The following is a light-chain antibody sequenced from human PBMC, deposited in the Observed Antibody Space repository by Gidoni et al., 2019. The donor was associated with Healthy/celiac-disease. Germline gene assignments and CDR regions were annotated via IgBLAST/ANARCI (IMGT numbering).Light chain of an antibody. V-gene: IGKV3-15*01. Sequence: EIVMTQSPATPSVTPGESATLSCRASQSVSSNLAWYQQKPGQAPRLLIYGASTRATGIPAMFSGSGSSTEFTLTISRLQSEYFAVYYCQQYNNWPLTFGGGTKVEIK. CDR1: QSVSSN. CDR3: QQYNNWPLT. J-gene: IGKJ4*01. CDR2: GAS.